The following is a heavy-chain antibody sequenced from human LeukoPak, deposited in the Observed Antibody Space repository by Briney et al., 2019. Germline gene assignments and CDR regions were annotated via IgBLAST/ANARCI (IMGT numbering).Heavy chain of an antibody. Sequence: GASEKLSCKASGYTFTSYDINWVRQATGQGLEWMGWMNPNSGNTGYSQKFQGRVTMTRNNSISTDYLELSSLRSKDTAVCDCARGCPYYDILTGYRNYYYGMDVWGQGTTVTVSS. D-gene: IGHD3-9*01. CDR2: MNPNSGNT. CDR1: GYTFTSYD. V-gene: IGHV1-8*01. CDR3: ARGCPYYDILTGYRNYYYGMDV. J-gene: IGHJ6*02.